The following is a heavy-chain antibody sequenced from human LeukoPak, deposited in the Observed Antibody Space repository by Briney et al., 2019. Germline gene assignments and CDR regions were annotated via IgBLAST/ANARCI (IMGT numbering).Heavy chain of an antibody. CDR3: ARDLYPRSADDAFDI. J-gene: IGHJ3*02. V-gene: IGHV4-4*07. CDR2: INTSGST. Sequence: SETLSLTGTVSGGSISYYYWTWIRQPAGKGLEWIGRINTSGSTNYNPSLRSRVTMSVDTSKNQFSLKLSSVTAADTAVYYCARDLYPRSADDAFDIWGQGTMVTVSS. D-gene: IGHD2-15*01. CDR1: GGSISYYY.